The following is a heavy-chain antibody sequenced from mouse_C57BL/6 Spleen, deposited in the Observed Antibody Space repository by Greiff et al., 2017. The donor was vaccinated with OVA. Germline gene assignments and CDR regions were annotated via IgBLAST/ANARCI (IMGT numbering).Heavy chain of an antibody. CDR1: GFTFSDYG. V-gene: IGHV5-17*01. Sequence: EVQLVESGGGLVKPGGSLKLSCAASGFTFSDYGMHWVRQAPEKGLEWVAYISSGSSTIYYADTVKGRFTISRDNAKNTLFLQMTSLRSEDTAMYYCARDDYDEDYAMDYWGQGTSVTVSS. D-gene: IGHD2-4*01. J-gene: IGHJ4*01. CDR2: ISSGSSTI. CDR3: ARDDYDEDYAMDY.